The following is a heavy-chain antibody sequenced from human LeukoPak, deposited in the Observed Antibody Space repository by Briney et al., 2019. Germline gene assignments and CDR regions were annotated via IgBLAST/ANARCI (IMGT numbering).Heavy chain of an antibody. CDR3: ARDTYSADAFDI. J-gene: IGHJ3*02. CDR2: IYSSGST. Sequence: PSQTLSLTCTVSGGSISRGSYYWSWIRQPAGKRLEWIGRIYSSGSTNYNPSLKSRVTISADTSKNQFSPRLSSVTAADTAVYYCARDTYSADAFDIWGQGTMVTVSS. V-gene: IGHV4-61*02. D-gene: IGHD5-12*01. CDR1: GGSISRGSYY.